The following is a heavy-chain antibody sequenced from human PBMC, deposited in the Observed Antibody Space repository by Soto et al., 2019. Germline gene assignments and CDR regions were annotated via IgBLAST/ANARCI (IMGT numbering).Heavy chain of an antibody. CDR1: GYTFTGYH. V-gene: IGHV1-2*02. Sequence: ASVKVSCKASGYTFTGYHMHWVRQAPGQGLEWMGWINPNSGGTNYAQKFQGRVTMTRDTSISTAYMEVSRLRSDDTAVYYCARTGLSGWATHYFQYWGQGTLVTVSS. CDR3: ARTGLSGWATHYFQY. J-gene: IGHJ1*01. D-gene: IGHD6-19*01. CDR2: INPNSGGT.